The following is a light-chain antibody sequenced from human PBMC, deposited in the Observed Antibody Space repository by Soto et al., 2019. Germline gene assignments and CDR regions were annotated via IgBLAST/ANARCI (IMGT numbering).Light chain of an antibody. CDR2: EAS. J-gene: IGKJ5*01. V-gene: IGKV3-11*01. CDR3: QQRSNWPLIT. Sequence: EIVLTQSPATLSLSPRGRATLSCRASQRISNYLAWYQQKPGQAPRLLIYEASKRATGIPARFSGSGSGTDFTLIVSSLEPEDFAVYYCQQRSNWPLITFGQGTRLEIK. CDR1: QRISNY.